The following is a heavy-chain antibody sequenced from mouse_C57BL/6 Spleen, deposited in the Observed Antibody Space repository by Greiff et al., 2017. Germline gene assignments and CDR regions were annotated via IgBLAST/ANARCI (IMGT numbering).Heavy chain of an antibody. Sequence: QLQQSGPELVKPGASVKISCKASGYSFTDYNMNWVKQSNGKSLEWIGVINPNYGTTSYNQKFKGKATLTVDQSSSTAYMQLNSLTSEDSAVYYCARGGISTMVTGEFAYWGQGTLVTVSA. D-gene: IGHD2-2*01. V-gene: IGHV1-39*01. CDR3: ARGGISTMVTGEFAY. CDR2: INPNYGTT. CDR1: GYSFTDYN. J-gene: IGHJ3*01.